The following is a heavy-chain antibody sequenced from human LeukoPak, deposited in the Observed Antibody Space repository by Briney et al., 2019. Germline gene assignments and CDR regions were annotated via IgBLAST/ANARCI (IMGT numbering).Heavy chain of an antibody. J-gene: IGHJ6*04. CDR2: ISDSGSTI. Sequence: GGSLRLSCAASGFTFNTYAMSWVRQAPGKGLEWVSAISDSGSTIYYADSVKGRFTISRDNAKNSLYLQMNSLRAEDTAVYYCAELGITMIGGVWGKGTTVTISS. CDR1: GFTFNTYA. CDR3: AELGITMIGGV. V-gene: IGHV3-23*01. D-gene: IGHD3-10*02.